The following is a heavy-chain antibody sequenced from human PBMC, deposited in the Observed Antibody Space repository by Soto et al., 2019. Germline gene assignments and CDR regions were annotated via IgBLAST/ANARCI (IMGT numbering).Heavy chain of an antibody. CDR2: IYYSGST. Sequence: PSETLSLTCTVSGGSIISGGYYWIWIRQHPGKGLEWIGYIYYSGSTYYNPSLKSRVTISVDTSKNQFSLKLSSVTAADTAVYYCARGVATTFYPDYWGQGTLVTVSS. D-gene: IGHD5-12*01. CDR1: GGSIISGGYY. CDR3: ARGVATTFYPDY. J-gene: IGHJ4*02. V-gene: IGHV4-31*03.